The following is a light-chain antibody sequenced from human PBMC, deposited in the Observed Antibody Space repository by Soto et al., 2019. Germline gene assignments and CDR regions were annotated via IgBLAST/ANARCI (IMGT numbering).Light chain of an antibody. J-gene: IGKJ4*01. CDR3: KHGTHWPLLKT. CDR2: KVS. Sequence: DVVMTQSPLSLPVTLGQPASISCRSSQSLVYSDGNTYLNWFQQRPGQSPRRLIYKVSNRDSGVRDRFSGSGSGTDFTLKISRVEAEDVGVYYCKHGTHWPLLKTFGGGTKVEIK. CDR1: QSLVYSDGNTY. V-gene: IGKV2-30*01.